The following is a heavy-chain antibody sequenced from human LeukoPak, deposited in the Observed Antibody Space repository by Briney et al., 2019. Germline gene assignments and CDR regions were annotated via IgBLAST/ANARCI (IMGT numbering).Heavy chain of an antibody. CDR1: GGSFSGYY. J-gene: IGHJ3*02. Sequence: PAETLSLTCAVYGGSFSGYYWSWIRQPPGKGLEWIGEINHSGSTNYNPSLKSRVTISVDTSKNQFSLKLSSVTAADTAVYYCARFRGVPAAIFAFWDAFDIWGQGTMVTVSS. CDR3: ARFRGVPAAIFAFWDAFDI. D-gene: IGHD2-2*02. CDR2: INHSGST. V-gene: IGHV4-34*01.